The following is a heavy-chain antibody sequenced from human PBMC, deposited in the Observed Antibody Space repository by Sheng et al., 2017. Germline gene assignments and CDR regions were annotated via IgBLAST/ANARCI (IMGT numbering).Heavy chain of an antibody. J-gene: IGHJ5*01. CDR2: IYHSGTT. V-gene: IGHV4-38-2*02. CDR1: GYSISTGYY. D-gene: IGHD3-22*01. Sequence: QVQLQESGPGLVKPSETLSLTCIVSGYSISTGYYWGWIRQPPGKGLEWIGTIYHSGTTFYNPSLKSRVSISVDTSTNKFSLKLNSVTATDTAVYYCAKYDGSNWVSDSWGLGNAGHRLL. CDR3: AKYDGSNWVSDS.